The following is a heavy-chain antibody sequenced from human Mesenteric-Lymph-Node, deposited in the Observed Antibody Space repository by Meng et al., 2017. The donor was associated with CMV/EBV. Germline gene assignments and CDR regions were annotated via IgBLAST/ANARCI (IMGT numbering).Heavy chain of an antibody. D-gene: IGHD6-13*01. CDR1: GLIFNSYW. CDR2: INSDGSST. V-gene: IGHV3-74*01. Sequence: SCAASGLIFNSYWMRWVREAPGKGRVGVSRINSDGSSTSDADSVKGLFTISRDNAKNTLYLQMNSLRAEDTAVYYCARDRIAAAGDYWGQGTLVTVSS. J-gene: IGHJ4*02. CDR3: ARDRIAAAGDY.